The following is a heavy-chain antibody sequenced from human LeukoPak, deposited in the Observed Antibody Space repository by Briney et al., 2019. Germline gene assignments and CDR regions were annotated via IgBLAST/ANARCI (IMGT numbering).Heavy chain of an antibody. J-gene: IGHJ2*01. CDR3: AKGGSGSWFLDL. Sequence: GGSLRLSCAASGFTFSSYGMHWVRQAPGKGLEWVAFIRFDGNNKFYADSLKGRFTISRDNSRNTLYLQVNSLRPEDTAVYYCAKGGSGSWFLDLWGRGTLVTVSS. CDR2: IRFDGNNK. D-gene: IGHD1-26*01. CDR1: GFTFSSYG. V-gene: IGHV3-30*02.